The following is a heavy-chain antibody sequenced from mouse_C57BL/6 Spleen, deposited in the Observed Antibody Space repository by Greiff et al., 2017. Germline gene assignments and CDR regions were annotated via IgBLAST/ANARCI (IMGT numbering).Heavy chain of an antibody. D-gene: IGHD2-12*01. J-gene: IGHJ4*01. V-gene: IGHV5-6*01. CDR2: ISSGGSYT. CDR3: ARHLTNAMDY. CDR1: GFTFSSYG. Sequence: EVQVVESGGDLVKPGGSLKLSCAASGFTFSSYGMSWVRPTPDKRLAWVATISSGGSYTYYPASVKGRFTISRDNAKNTLYLQMSSLKSEDTAVYYCARHLTNAMDYWGQGTSVTVSS.